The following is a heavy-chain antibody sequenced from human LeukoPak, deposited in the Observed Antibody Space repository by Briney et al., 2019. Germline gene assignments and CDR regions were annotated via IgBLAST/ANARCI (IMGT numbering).Heavy chain of an antibody. CDR1: GFTFSSYA. D-gene: IGHD5-24*01. CDR3: ARVSSRRWLQSQHLDY. CDR2: ISYNGSNK. V-gene: IGHV3-30*01. J-gene: IGHJ4*02. Sequence: GGSLRLSCAASGFTFSSYAMHWVRQAPGKGLEWVAVISYNGSNKYYPDLVKRLFTISRDNSKNTLYLQMTSLRAEDTAVYYCARVSSRRWLQSQHLDYWGQGTMVTVSS.